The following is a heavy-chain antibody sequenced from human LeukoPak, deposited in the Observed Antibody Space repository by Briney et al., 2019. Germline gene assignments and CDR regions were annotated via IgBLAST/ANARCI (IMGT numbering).Heavy chain of an antibody. CDR1: GYKFTTYW. V-gene: IGHV5-51*01. J-gene: IGHJ5*01. D-gene: IGHD1-26*01. Sequence: GGSLKISCEPSGYKFTTYWISWVRQMPGKGLEWVGVIYPGDSDTRYSPSFQGHVTISADTSFSTAYLQWVSLSTSDSAVYYCARSTDYYRHNWFDSWGQGTLVTVSS. CDR3: ARSTDYYRHNWFDS. CDR2: IYPGDSDT.